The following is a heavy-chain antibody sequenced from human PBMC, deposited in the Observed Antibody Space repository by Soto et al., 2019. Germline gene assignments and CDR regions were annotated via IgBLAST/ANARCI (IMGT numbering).Heavy chain of an antibody. V-gene: IGHV4-4*02. CDR2: IYHSGST. Sequence: PSETLSLTCAVSGGSIRSSNWWSWVRQPPGKGLEWIGEIYHSGSTNYNPSLKSRVTISVDKSKNQFSLKLSSVAAADTAVYYCAGGYCSSTSCYHSENWFDPWGQGTLVTVSS. CDR1: GGSIRSSNW. CDR3: AGGYCSSTSCYHSENWFDP. D-gene: IGHD2-2*01. J-gene: IGHJ5*02.